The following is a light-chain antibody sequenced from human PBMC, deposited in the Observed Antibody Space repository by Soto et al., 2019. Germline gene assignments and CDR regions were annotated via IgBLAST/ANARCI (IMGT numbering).Light chain of an antibody. J-gene: IGLJ1*01. CDR3: CSYAGNSTSV. Sequence: HSALTQPASVSGSPGQSITISCTGTSSDVGSYNLVSWYQQHPGKAPKLMIYEGSKRPSGVSNRFSGSKSGNTASLTISGLQAEDEADYYCCSYAGNSTSVFGTGTKLTVL. CDR2: EGS. V-gene: IGLV2-23*01. CDR1: SSDVGSYNL.